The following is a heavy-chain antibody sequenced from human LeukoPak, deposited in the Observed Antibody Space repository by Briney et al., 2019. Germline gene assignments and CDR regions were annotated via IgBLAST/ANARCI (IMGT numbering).Heavy chain of an antibody. CDR2: INPSGGST. CDR3: ARGGYSSGSYYFDY. Sequence: ASVKVSSKTSGYTFTGDYMHWVRHAPGQGLEWMGIINPSGGSTSYAQKFQGRVTMTRDTSTSTVYMELSSLRSGDTAVYYCARGGYSSGSYYFDYWGQGTLVTVSS. V-gene: IGHV1-46*01. J-gene: IGHJ4*02. D-gene: IGHD6-19*01. CDR1: GYTFTGDY.